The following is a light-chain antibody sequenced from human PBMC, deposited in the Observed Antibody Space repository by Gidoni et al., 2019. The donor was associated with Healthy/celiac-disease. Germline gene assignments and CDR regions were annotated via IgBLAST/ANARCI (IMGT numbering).Light chain of an antibody. CDR3: QQRSNWPRVT. Sequence: EIVLTQSPATLSLSPGERATLSCRASQSVSSYLAWYQQKPGQAPRFSGSGSGTDFTPTISSLEPEDFAVYYCQQRSNWPRVTFGQGTRLEIK. J-gene: IGKJ5*01. V-gene: IGKV3-11*01. CDR1: QSVSSY.